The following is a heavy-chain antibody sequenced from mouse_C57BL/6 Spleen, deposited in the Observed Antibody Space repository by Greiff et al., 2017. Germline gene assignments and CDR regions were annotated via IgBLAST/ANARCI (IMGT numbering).Heavy chain of an antibody. CDR2: IDPENGDT. CDR1: GFNIKDDY. Sequence: EVQLQQSGAELVRPGASVKLSCTASGFNIKDDYMHWVKQRPEQGLEWIGWIDPENGDTEYASKFQGKATITADTSSNTAYLQLSSLTSEDTAVYYCTTWGITTVVSHFGYWGQGATLTVSS. D-gene: IGHD1-1*01. CDR3: TTWGITTVVSHFGY. V-gene: IGHV14-4*01. J-gene: IGHJ2*01.